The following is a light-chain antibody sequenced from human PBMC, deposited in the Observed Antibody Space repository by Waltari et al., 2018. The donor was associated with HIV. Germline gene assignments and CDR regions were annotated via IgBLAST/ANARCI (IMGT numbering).Light chain of an antibody. CDR3: QQTYTIPPT. Sequence: IVMTQSPESLAVSLGERATIKCQSSQNVFYSSNNKNYLSWYQQKPGQPPKLIIYWASSRQSGVPDRFSGSGSETDFTLTISSLQAEDVAVYFCQQTYTIPPTFGGGTKVEI. J-gene: IGKJ4*01. CDR1: QNVFYSSNNKNY. CDR2: WAS. V-gene: IGKV4-1*01.